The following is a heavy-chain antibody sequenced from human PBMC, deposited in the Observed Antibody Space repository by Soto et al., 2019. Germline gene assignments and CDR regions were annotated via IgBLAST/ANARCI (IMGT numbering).Heavy chain of an antibody. CDR2: IYTGGST. J-gene: IGHJ3*02. D-gene: IGHD6-13*01. CDR1: GFTVSLNY. CDR3: AGGSNWHDAFDI. V-gene: IGHV3-66*01. Sequence: GGSLRLSCAASGFTVSLNYMSWVRQAPGKGLEWVSVIYTGGSTYYADSVKGRFTISRDNSKNTLYLQMNSLRAEDTAVYYRAGGSNWHDAFDIWGQGTMVTVSS.